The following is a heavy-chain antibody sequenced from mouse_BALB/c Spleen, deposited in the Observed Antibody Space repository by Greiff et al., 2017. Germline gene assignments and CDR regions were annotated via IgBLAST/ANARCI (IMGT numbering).Heavy chain of an antibody. V-gene: IGHV1-77*01. D-gene: IGHD1-1*01. Sequence: QVQLQQSGAELARPGASVKLSCKASGYTFTDYYINWVKQRTGQGLEWIGAIYPGSGNTYYNEKFKGKATLTADKSSSTAYMQLSSLTSEDSAVYFCAIYYYGSRVDYWGQGATRTVAS. CDR2: IYPGSGNT. CDR3: AIYYYGSRVDY. CDR1: GYTFTDYY. J-gene: IGHJ2*01.